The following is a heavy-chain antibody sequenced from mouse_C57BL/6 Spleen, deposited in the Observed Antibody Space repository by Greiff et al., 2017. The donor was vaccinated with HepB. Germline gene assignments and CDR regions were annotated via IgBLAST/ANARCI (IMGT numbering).Heavy chain of an antibody. CDR3: AREASGPLAY. V-gene: IGHV1-52*01. Sequence: QVQLQQPGAELVRPGSSVKLSCKASGYTFTSYWMHWVKQRPIQGLEWIGNIDPSDSETHYNQKFKDKATLTVDKSSSTAYMQLSSLTSEDSAVYYCAREASGPLAYWGQGTLVTVSA. J-gene: IGHJ3*01. CDR1: GYTFTSYW. D-gene: IGHD3-2*02. CDR2: IDPSDSET.